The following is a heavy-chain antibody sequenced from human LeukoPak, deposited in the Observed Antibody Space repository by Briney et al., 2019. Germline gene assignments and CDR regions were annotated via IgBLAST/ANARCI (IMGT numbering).Heavy chain of an antibody. J-gene: IGHJ4*02. D-gene: IGHD3-3*01. V-gene: IGHV3-30*18. CDR2: ISYDGSNK. CDR1: GFTFSNYW. CDR3: AKGFYDFVTPDY. Sequence: GGSLRLSCAASGFTFSNYWMHWVRQAPGKGLEWVAVISYDGSNKYYADSVKGRFTISRDNSKNTLYLQMNSLRAEDTAVYYCAKGFYDFVTPDYWGQGTLVTVSS.